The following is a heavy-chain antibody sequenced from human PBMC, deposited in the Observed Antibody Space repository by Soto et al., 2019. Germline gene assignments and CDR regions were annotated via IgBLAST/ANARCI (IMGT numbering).Heavy chain of an antibody. J-gene: IGHJ4*02. V-gene: IGHV3-30*18. Sequence: QVQLVESGGGVVQPGRSLRLSCAASGFMFRVYGMHWVRQAPGKGPEWVAVISSDGRSEFYADPVKGRFTISRDNPKSTVFLQMNSLRPEDTAIYYYAKTIDTPSGVSNRGRGALLDYWGQGTLVTVSS. D-gene: IGHD1-26*01. CDR1: GFMFRVYG. CDR2: ISSDGRSE. CDR3: AKTIDTPSGVSNRGRGALLDY.